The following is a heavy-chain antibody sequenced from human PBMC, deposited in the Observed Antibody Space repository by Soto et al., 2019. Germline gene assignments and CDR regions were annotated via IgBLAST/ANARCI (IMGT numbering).Heavy chain of an antibody. CDR3: ASSGLLEWFCDY. CDR1: GFTFSSYA. Sequence: GGSLRLSCAASGFTFSSYAMHWVRQAPGKGLEWVAVISYDGSNKYYADSVKGRFTISRDNSKNTLYLQMNSLRAEDTAVYYCASSGLLEWFCDYWGQGTLVTVSS. D-gene: IGHD3-3*01. J-gene: IGHJ4*02. V-gene: IGHV3-30-3*01. CDR2: ISYDGSNK.